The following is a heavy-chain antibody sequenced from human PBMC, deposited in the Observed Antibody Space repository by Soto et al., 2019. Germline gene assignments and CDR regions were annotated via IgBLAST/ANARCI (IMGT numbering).Heavy chain of an antibody. CDR2: ISWNSGSI. J-gene: IGHJ4*02. Sequence: PGGSLRLSCAASGFTFDDYAMHWVRQAPGKGLEWVSGISWNSGSIGYADSVKGRFTISRDNAKNSLYLQMNSLRAEDTALYYCAKLAVAGRLNHDYWGQGTLVTVSS. CDR3: AKLAVAGRLNHDY. CDR1: GFTFDDYA. D-gene: IGHD6-19*01. V-gene: IGHV3-9*01.